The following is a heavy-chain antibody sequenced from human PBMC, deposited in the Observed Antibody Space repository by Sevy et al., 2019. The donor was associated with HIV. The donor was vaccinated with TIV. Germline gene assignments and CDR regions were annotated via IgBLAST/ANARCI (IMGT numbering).Heavy chain of an antibody. D-gene: IGHD3-22*01. CDR1: GFTFSSYS. Sequence: GGSLRLSCAASGFTFSSYSMNWVRQAPGKGLEWGSYISSSSSTIYYADSVKGRLTLSRNNAKNSLNLQMNSLRRVETAVYYCAREVDSSGYYSIPRYYYYGMDVWGQGTTVTVSS. CDR2: ISSSSSTI. J-gene: IGHJ6*02. CDR3: AREVDSSGYYSIPRYYYYGMDV. V-gene: IGHV3-48*01.